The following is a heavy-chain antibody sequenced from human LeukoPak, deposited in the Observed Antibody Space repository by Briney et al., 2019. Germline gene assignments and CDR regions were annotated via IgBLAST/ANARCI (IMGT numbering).Heavy chain of an antibody. CDR3: ARVPGYRDYVVDY. D-gene: IGHD4-17*01. CDR1: GGSISSGDYY. Sequence: SQTLSLTCTVSGGSISSGDYYWGWIRQPPGKGLEWIGYIYYSGSTYYNPSLKSRVTISVDKSKNQFSLKPSPVTAADPALYYCARVPGYRDYVVDYWGQGTLVTVSS. J-gene: IGHJ4*02. V-gene: IGHV4-30-4*01. CDR2: IYYSGST.